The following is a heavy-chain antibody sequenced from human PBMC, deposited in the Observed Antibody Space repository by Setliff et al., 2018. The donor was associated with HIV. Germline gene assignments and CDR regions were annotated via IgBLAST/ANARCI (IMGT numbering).Heavy chain of an antibody. J-gene: IGHJ5*01. V-gene: IGHV3-30*04. CDR3: AREYSEAAPHFDS. CDR2: ISYDGSDK. CDR1: GFTFSIYA. D-gene: IGHD6-6*01. Sequence: GGSLRLSCAASGFTFSIYAIHWVRQAPGKGLEWVAVISYDGSDKYYADSVKGRFTIFRDNAKNSLYMQMNTLGAEDTAFYYCAREYSEAAPHFDSWGQGTLVAVSS.